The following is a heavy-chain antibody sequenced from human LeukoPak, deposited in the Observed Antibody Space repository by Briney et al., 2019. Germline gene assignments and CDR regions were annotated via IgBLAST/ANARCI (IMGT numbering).Heavy chain of an antibody. CDR2: VSSGSTTT. J-gene: IGHJ4*02. V-gene: IGHV3-23*01. Sequence: GGYLRLSCVASGFTFSKYMMSWVRQAPGKGPEWVSSVSSGSTTTYYADSVKGRFSVSRDNSRNTLYLQMNTLRADDAALYYCAMTGTSTPGFALWGQGTLVTVSS. CDR1: GFTFSKYM. D-gene: IGHD1-7*01. CDR3: AMTGTSTPGFAL.